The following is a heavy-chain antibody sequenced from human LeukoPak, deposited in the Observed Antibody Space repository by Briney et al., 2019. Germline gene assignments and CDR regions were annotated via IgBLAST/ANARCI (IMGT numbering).Heavy chain of an antibody. CDR1: GFTFSSYW. CDR3: VRGYPSFDY. J-gene: IGHJ4*02. CDR2: ISSISSIM. V-gene: IGHV3-48*04. Sequence: GGSLRLSCAASGFTFSSYWMSWVRQAPGKGLEWVSYISSISSIMYYADSVKGRFTISRDNAKNSLYLQMNSLRAEDTAVYYCVRGYPSFDYWGQGTLVTVSS. D-gene: IGHD2-15*01.